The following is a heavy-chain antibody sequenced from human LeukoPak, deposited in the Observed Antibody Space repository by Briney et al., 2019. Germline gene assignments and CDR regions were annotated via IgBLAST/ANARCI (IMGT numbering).Heavy chain of an antibody. D-gene: IGHD3-22*01. CDR2: ISGFGGST. CDR3: ARAPNYDSSGYFIG. CDR1: GFTFDSYA. V-gene: IGHV3-23*01. J-gene: IGHJ4*02. Sequence: GGSLRLSCEASGFTFDSYAMNWVRQAPGKGLEWASSISGFGGSTYYADSVTGRLTISRDNSKNTLYLQMNSLRAEDTAVYYCARAPNYDSSGYFIGWGQGTLVTVSS.